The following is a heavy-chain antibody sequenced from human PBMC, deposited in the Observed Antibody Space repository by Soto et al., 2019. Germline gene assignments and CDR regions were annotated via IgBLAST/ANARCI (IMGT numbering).Heavy chain of an antibody. CDR1: GDSISSSNYF. Sequence: PSETLSLTCSVSGDSISSSNYFWGWIRQPPGKGLEYIGNIYYTRSTEYNPSLKSRVTISVDTSKNQFSLKLSSVTAADTAVYYCARLWTYWGQGTLVTVSS. CDR3: ARLWTY. V-gene: IGHV4-39*01. D-gene: IGHD1-1*01. CDR2: IYYTRST. J-gene: IGHJ4*02.